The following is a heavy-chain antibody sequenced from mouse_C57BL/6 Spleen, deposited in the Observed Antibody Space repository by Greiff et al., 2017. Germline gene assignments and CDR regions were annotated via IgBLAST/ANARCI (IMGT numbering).Heavy chain of an antibody. V-gene: IGHV5-6*01. D-gene: IGHD2-4*01. Sequence: EVQRVESGGDLVKPGGSLKLSCAASGFTFSSYGMSWVRQTPDKRLEWVATISSGGSYTYYPDSVQGRFTISRDNAKNTLYLQMSSLKSEDTAMYCGASYDYDVRFAYWGQGTLVTVSA. J-gene: IGHJ3*01. CDR2: ISSGGSYT. CDR1: GFTFSSYG. CDR3: ASYDYDVRFAY.